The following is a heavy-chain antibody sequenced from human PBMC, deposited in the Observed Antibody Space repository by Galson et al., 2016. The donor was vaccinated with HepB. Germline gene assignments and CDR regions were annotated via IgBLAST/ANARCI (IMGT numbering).Heavy chain of an antibody. J-gene: IGHJ5*02. V-gene: IGHV1-18*01. CDR1: GYTFTNFA. Sequence: SVKVSCKASGYTFTNFAISWIRQAPGRGLEWMGWISTYNGDTKVAQKVQGRVTMTRETSTTTAYMEMTGLRSDDTSVYYCARTGRMVIAFDWFDPWGQGTLVTVSS. D-gene: IGHD2-21*01. CDR2: ISTYNGDT. CDR3: ARTGRMVIAFDWFDP.